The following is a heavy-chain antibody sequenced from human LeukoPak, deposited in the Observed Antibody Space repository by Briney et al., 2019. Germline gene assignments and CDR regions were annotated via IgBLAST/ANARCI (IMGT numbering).Heavy chain of an antibody. J-gene: IGHJ1*01. CDR1: GFTFGDYA. V-gene: IGHV3-49*04. CDR3: CRGWGTIAGAGRHFLH. Sequence: PGGSLRLSCTTSGFTFGDYAMTWVRQAPGKGLEWVGFIRSKGFGGAAEYAASVEGRFSISREDSKSIAYLQMNALKTEDTGVYYCCRGWGTIAGAGRHFLHWGQGTMVTVSS. CDR2: IRSKGFGGAA. D-gene: IGHD6-13*01.